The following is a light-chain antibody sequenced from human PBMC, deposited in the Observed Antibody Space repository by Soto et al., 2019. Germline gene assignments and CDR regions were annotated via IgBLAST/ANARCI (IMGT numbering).Light chain of an antibody. J-gene: IGLJ1*01. V-gene: IGLV2-11*01. CDR1: SSDVGSYNY. CDR3: CSYAGIYTHDV. Sequence: QSALTQPRSVSGSPGQSVTISCTGTSSDVGSYNYVSWYQQHPGKAPKLMIYDVSKRPSGVPDRFSGSKSGNTASLTISGLPADDEADYYCCSYAGIYTHDVFGTGTKVTVL. CDR2: DVS.